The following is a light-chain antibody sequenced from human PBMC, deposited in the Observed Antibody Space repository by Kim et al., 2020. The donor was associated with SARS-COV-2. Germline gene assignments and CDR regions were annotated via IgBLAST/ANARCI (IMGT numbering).Light chain of an antibody. Sequence: PGERATLSCRASQSVSSNLAWYQQKPGQAPRLLIYGASTRATGIPARFSGTGSGTEFALTISSLQSEDFAVYYCQQYNNWPPLTFGGGTKVDIK. J-gene: IGKJ4*01. CDR1: QSVSSN. CDR3: QQYNNWPPLT. V-gene: IGKV3-15*01. CDR2: GAS.